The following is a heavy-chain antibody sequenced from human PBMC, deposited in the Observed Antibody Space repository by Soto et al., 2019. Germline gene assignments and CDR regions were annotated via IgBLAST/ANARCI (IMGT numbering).Heavy chain of an antibody. J-gene: IGHJ4*02. CDR1: GETKTSYD. Sequence: ASVKVCCKDSGETKTSYDINWVRQDTGQGLEWMGWMNPNSGNTGYAQKFQGRVTMTRNTSISTAYMELSSLRSEDTAVYYCARGSVVVVAASFDYWGLETLVTVSS. V-gene: IGHV1-8*01. CDR3: ARGSVVVVAASFDY. CDR2: MNPNSGNT. D-gene: IGHD2-15*01.